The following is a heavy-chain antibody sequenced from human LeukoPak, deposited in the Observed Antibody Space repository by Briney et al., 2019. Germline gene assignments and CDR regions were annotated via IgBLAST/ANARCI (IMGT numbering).Heavy chain of an antibody. Sequence: PGGSLRLSCAASGFTFSNAWMSWVRQAPGKGLEWVGRIKSKTDGGTTDYAAPVKGRFTISRDDSKNTLYLQMNSLKTEDTAVYYCTTGHDYGGYGFGYYFDYWGQGTLVTVSS. CDR2: IKSKTDGGTT. D-gene: IGHD4-17*01. J-gene: IGHJ4*02. CDR1: GFTFSNAW. V-gene: IGHV3-15*01. CDR3: TTGHDYGGYGFGYYFDY.